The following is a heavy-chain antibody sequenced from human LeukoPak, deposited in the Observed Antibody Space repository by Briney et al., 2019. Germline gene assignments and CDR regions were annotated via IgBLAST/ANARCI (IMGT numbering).Heavy chain of an antibody. Sequence: GGSLRLFCAASGFTFSNAWMSWVRQAPGKGLEWVGRIKSKTDGGTTDYAAPVKGRFTISRDDSKNTLYLQMNSLRAEDTAVYYCAREPRGYSYGGPYYYYYVDVWGKGTTVTISS. J-gene: IGHJ6*03. V-gene: IGHV3-15*05. CDR1: GFTFSNAW. D-gene: IGHD5-18*01. CDR2: IKSKTDGGTT. CDR3: AREPRGYSYGGPYYYYYVDV.